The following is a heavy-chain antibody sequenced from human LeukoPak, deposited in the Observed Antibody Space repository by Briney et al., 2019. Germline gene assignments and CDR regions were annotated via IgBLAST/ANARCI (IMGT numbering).Heavy chain of an antibody. V-gene: IGHV3-7*01. CDR3: ARNFPLLEYDFWSGYSAAFDI. J-gene: IGHJ3*02. D-gene: IGHD3-3*01. CDR2: IKQDGSEK. Sequence: GGSLRLSCAASGFTFSSYWMSWVRQAPGKGLEWVANIKQDGSEKYYVDSVKGRFTISRDNAKNSLYLQMNSLRAEDTAVYYCARNFPLLEYDFWSGYSAAFDIWGQGTMVTVSS. CDR1: GFTFSSYW.